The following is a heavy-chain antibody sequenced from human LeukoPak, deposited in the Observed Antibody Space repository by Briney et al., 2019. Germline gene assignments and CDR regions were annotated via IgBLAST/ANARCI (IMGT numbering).Heavy chain of an antibody. J-gene: IGHJ4*02. Sequence: GGSLRLSCAASGFTFSSYSMNWVRQAPGKGLEWVSGISWNSGSIGYADSVKGRFTISRDNAKNSLYLQMNSLGAEDTALYYCTKDTSKYYDILTGYSNWGQGTLVTVSS. D-gene: IGHD3-9*01. V-gene: IGHV3-9*01. CDR3: TKDTSKYYDILTGYSN. CDR2: ISWNSGSI. CDR1: GFTFSSYS.